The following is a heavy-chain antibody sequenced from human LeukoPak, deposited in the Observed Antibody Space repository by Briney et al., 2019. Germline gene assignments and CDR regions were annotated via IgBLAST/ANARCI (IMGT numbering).Heavy chain of an antibody. Sequence: ASVKVSCKASGYTFTSYDINWVRQATGQGLEWMGWMNPNSGNTGYAQKFQGRVTMTRNTSISTAYMELSSLRSEDTDVYYCAWWCRSAAGTSNWFDPWGQGTLVTLSS. CDR3: AWWCRSAAGTSNWFDP. D-gene: IGHD6-13*01. CDR2: MNPNSGNT. CDR1: GYTFTSYD. J-gene: IGHJ5*02. V-gene: IGHV1-8*01.